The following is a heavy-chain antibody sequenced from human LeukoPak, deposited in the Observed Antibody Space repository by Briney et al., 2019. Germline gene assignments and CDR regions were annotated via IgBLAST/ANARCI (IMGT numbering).Heavy chain of an antibody. D-gene: IGHD1-26*01. J-gene: IGHJ4*02. V-gene: IGHV3-73*01. Sequence: GGSLRLSCAASGFTFSGSAMHWVRQASGKGLEWVGRIRSKANSYATAYAASVKGRFTISRDDSKNTAYLQMNSLETEDTAVYYCTRSELQIDYWGQGTLVTVSS. CDR3: TRSELQIDY. CDR1: GFTFSGSA. CDR2: IRSKANSYAT.